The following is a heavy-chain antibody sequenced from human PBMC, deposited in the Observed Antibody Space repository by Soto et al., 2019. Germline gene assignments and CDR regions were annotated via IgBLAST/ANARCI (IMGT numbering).Heavy chain of an antibody. CDR1: GFSLSTSGMC. J-gene: IGHJ5*02. CDR2: IDWDDDK. Sequence: SGPTLVNPTQTLTLTCTFSGFSLSTSGMCVSWIRQPPGKALEWLARIDWDDDKYYSTSLKTRLTISKDTSKNQVVLTMTSMDPVDTATYYCARDSSRIYCSGGSCYWGWFDPWGQGTLVTVSS. D-gene: IGHD2-15*01. CDR3: ARDSSRIYCSGGSCYWGWFDP. V-gene: IGHV2-70*11.